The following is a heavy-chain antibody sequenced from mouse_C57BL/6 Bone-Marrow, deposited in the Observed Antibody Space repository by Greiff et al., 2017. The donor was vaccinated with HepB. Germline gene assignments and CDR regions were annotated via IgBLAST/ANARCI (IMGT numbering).Heavy chain of an antibody. J-gene: IGHJ2*01. D-gene: IGHD1-1*01. CDR2: IDPSDSYT. Sequence: QVQLQQSGAELVMPGASVKLSCKASGYTFTSYWMHWVKQRPGQGLEWIGEIDPSDSYTNYNQKFKGKSTLTVDKSSSPAYMQLSSLTSEDSAVYYCAREDTTVVADFDYWGQGTTLTVSS. CDR1: GYTFTSYW. CDR3: AREDTTVVADFDY. V-gene: IGHV1-69*01.